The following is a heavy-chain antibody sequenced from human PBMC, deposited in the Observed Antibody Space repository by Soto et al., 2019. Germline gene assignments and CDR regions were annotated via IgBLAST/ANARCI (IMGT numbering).Heavy chain of an antibody. CDR1: GGSISSSSYY. CDR2: IYYSGST. V-gene: IGHV4-39*01. CDR3: ARAHTYYYDSSGQFDY. J-gene: IGHJ4*02. D-gene: IGHD3-22*01. Sequence: SETLSLTCSVSGGSISSSSYYWGWIRQPPGKGLEWIGSIYYSGSTYYNPSLKSRVTISVDTSKNQFSLKLSSVTAADTAVYYCARAHTYYYDSSGQFDYWGQGTLVTVSS.